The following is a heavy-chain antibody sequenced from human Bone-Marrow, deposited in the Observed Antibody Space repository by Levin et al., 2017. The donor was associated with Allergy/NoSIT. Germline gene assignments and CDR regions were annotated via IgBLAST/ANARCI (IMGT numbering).Heavy chain of an antibody. D-gene: IGHD2-2*01. CDR2: INPSGGST. V-gene: IGHV1-46*01. CDR3: ARDLTAPPSYCSSTSCYSYYYYMDV. CDR1: GYTFTSYY. Sequence: GESLKISCKASGYTFTSYYMHWVRQAPGQGLEWMGIINPSGGSTSYAQKFQGRVTMTRDTSTSTVYMELSSLRSEDTAVYYCARDLTAPPSYCSSTSCYSYYYYMDVWGKGTTVTVSS. J-gene: IGHJ6*03.